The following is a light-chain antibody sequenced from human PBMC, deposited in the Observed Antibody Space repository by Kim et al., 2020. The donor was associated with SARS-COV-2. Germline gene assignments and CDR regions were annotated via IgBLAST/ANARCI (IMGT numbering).Light chain of an antibody. J-gene: IGLJ2*01. V-gene: IGLV4-69*01. CDR2: LNSDGSH. Sequence: APAKLPCPLISGHGSDSLAWHHQQPEKGPRYLMKLNSDGSHSKGDGIPDRFSGSSSGAERHLTISSLQADDEADYYCQTWGTGTVVFGGGTQLTVL. CDR3: QTWGTGTVV. CDR1: SGHGSDS.